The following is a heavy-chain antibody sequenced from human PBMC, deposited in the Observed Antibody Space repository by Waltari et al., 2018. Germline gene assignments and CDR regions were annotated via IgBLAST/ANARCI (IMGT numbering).Heavy chain of an antibody. CDR1: GFTFSSIW. CDR2: IKQDGSEK. D-gene: IGHD4-4*01. Sequence: EVQLVESGGGLVQPGGSLCLSCAASGFTFSSIWMSWVRQAPGKGLEWGANIKQDGSEKYYVDSVKGRFTISRDNAKNSLYLQMNSLRAEDTAVYYCARVPRSKHDAFDIWGQGTMVTVSS. CDR3: ARVPRSKHDAFDI. V-gene: IGHV3-7*01. J-gene: IGHJ3*02.